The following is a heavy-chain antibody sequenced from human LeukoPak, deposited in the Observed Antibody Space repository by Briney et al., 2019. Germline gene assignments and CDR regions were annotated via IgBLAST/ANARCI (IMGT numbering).Heavy chain of an antibody. CDR1: GFTFSSYS. CDR3: AELGITMIGGV. V-gene: IGHV3-21*01. J-gene: IGHJ6*04. Sequence: GGSVRLSCAASGFTFSSYSMNWVRQAPGKGLEWVSSISSSSSYIYYAGSVKGRFTISRDNAKNSLYLQMNSLRAEDTAVYYCAELGITMIGGVWGKGTTVTISS. CDR2: ISSSSSYI. D-gene: IGHD3-10*02.